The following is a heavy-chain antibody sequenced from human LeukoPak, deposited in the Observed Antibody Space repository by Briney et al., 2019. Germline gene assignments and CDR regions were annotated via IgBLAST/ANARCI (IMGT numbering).Heavy chain of an antibody. Sequence: SETPSLTCTVSGGSISSSSYYWGWIRQPPGKGLEWIGSIYYSGSTYYNPSLKSRVTISVDTSKNQFSLKLSSVTAADTAVYYCARRASITIFGVNAWGQGTMVTVSS. J-gene: IGHJ3*01. D-gene: IGHD3-3*01. CDR3: ARRASITIFGVNA. CDR2: IYYSGST. V-gene: IGHV4-39*01. CDR1: GGSISSSSYY.